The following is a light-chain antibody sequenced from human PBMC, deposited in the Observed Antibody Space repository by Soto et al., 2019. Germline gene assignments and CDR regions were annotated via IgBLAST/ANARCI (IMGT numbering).Light chain of an antibody. CDR1: GSDIGGFYY. CDR3: SSYTSNNFFIL. Sequence: QSALTQPAPVSGSPGQSITISCTGTGSDIGGFYYVSWYQQHPGKAPKLIIYEVTNRPSGISHRFSGSRSGNTASLTISGLQADDEADYYCSSYTSNNFFILFGGGTKLTVL. CDR2: EVT. V-gene: IGLV2-14*01. J-gene: IGLJ2*01.